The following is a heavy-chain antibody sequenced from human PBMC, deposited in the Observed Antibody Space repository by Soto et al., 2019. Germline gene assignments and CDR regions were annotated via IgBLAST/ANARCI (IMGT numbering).Heavy chain of an antibody. Sequence: QVQLQESGPGLVKPSQTLSLTCTVSGGSISRGGYYWSWIRQHPGNGLEWIGYIYYSGSTYYNPSLKSRVTISVDTSKTQFSLKLSSVTAADTAVYYCAGGPSTRDIGYYFDYWGQGTLVTVSS. CDR2: IYYSGST. CDR1: GGSISRGGYY. V-gene: IGHV4-31*03. J-gene: IGHJ4*02. D-gene: IGHD5-12*01. CDR3: AGGPSTRDIGYYFDY.